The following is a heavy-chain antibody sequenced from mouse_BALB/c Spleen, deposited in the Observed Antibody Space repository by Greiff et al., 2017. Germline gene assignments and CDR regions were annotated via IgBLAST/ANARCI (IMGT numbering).Heavy chain of an antibody. CDR2: IYPSDSYT. Sequence: VQLQQPGAELVRPGASVKLSCKASGYTFTSYWINWVKQRPGQGLEWIGNIYPSDSYTNYNQKFKDKATLTVDKSSSTAYMQLSSPTSEDSAVYYCTRKDYAMDYWGQGTSVTVSS. CDR1: GYTFTSYW. CDR3: TRKDYAMDY. J-gene: IGHJ4*01. V-gene: IGHV1-69*02.